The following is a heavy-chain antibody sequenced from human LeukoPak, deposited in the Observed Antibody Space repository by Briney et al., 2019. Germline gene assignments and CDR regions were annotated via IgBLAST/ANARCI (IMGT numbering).Heavy chain of an antibody. J-gene: IGHJ4*02. CDR2: INHSGST. D-gene: IGHD1-26*01. V-gene: IGHV4-34*01. Sequence: SETLSLTCAVYGGSFSGYYWSWIRQPPGKGLEWIGEINHSGSTNYNPSLKSRVTIPVDTSKNQFSLKLSSVTAADTAVYYCASIVGATGDWGQGTLVTVSS. CDR3: ASIVGATGD. CDR1: GGSFSGYY.